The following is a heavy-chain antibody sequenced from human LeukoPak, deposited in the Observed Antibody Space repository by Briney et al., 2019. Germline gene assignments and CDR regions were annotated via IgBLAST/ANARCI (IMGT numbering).Heavy chain of an antibody. D-gene: IGHD3-16*01. CDR1: GFTFSSYA. CDR3: ARAYALAHYYGMDV. V-gene: IGHV3-21*01. Sequence: GGSLRLSCAASGFTFSSYAMSWVRQAPGKGLEWVSSISSSSSYIYYADSVKGRFTISRDNAKNSLYLQMNSLRAEDTAVYYCARAYALAHYYGMDVWGRGTTVTVSS. CDR2: ISSSSSYI. J-gene: IGHJ6*02.